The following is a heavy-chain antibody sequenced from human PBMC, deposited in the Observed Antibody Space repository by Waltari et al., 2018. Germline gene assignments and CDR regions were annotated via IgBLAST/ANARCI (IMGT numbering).Heavy chain of an antibody. D-gene: IGHD2-2*01. CDR2: VSWDGGDT. CDR3: AKEMRFGDSSTYTAFDF. V-gene: IGHV3-43D*04. J-gene: IGHJ3*01. Sequence: EVKLVQSGGVVVQPGGYLRLSCAASGFRFDDYAMHWVRQAPGKVLEWFSFVSWDGGDTHYADAVKGRFTISRDNSKNSLSLQMNSLRPEDTALYYCAKEMRFGDSSTYTAFDFWGQGTVVTVSS. CDR1: GFRFDDYA.